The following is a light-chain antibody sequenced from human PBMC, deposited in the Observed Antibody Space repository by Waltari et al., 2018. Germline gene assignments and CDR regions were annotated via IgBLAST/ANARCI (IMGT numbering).Light chain of an antibody. J-gene: IGLJ1*01. CDR3: SSYAGSYSYV. V-gene: IGLV2-8*01. Sequence: QSALTQPPSASGSPGQSVTISCTGTSSAVGGYNYVSWYQQHPGKAPKLVVYEVSNRPSGVPDRFSGSKSGNTASLTVSGLQAEDEADYYCSSYAGSYSYVFGTGTKVTVL. CDR1: SSAVGGYNY. CDR2: EVS.